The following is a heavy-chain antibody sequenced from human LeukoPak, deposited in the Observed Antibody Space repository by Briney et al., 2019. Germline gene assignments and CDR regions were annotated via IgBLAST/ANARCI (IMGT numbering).Heavy chain of an antibody. J-gene: IGHJ4*02. D-gene: IGHD3-3*01. CDR1: GFTVSSNH. Sequence: GGSLRLSCAASGFTVSSNHMSWVRQAPGKGLEWVSVIYSGGSTYYADSVKGRFTISRDNSKNTLYLQMNSLRAEDTAVYYCARLRQHYDFWTFDYWGQGTLVTVSS. CDR3: ARLRQHYDFWTFDY. V-gene: IGHV3-53*01. CDR2: IYSGGST.